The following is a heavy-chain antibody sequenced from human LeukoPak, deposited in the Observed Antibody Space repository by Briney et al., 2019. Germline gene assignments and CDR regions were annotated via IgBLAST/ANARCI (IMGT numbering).Heavy chain of an antibody. CDR2: MSYDGSNK. J-gene: IGHJ4*02. Sequence: GGSLRLSCAASGFTFSNYAMHWVRQAPGKGQEWVAVMSYDGSNKYYVDSVKGRFAISRDNSKNTLFLQMNSLRSEDTAVYYCARDPDYGGHSGLDSWGQGTLVTVSS. CDR3: ARDPDYGGHSGLDS. D-gene: IGHD4-17*01. V-gene: IGHV3-30*09. CDR1: GFTFSNYA.